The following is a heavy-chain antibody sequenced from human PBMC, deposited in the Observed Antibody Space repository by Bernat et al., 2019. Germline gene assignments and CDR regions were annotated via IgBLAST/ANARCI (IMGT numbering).Heavy chain of an antibody. J-gene: IGHJ4*02. CDR2: ISNGGRST. CDR3: AKGRTTVTTVYFDC. CDR1: GFTFNSYA. V-gene: IGHV3-23*01. D-gene: IGHD4-17*01. Sequence: EVQLLESGGDLVQPGGSLRLSCAASGFTFNSYAMGWVRQVPGKGLEWVSAISNGGRSTYYADSVKGRFTISRDNSKNTMYLQMNSLRAEDTAVYYCAKGRTTVTTVYFDCWGQGTLVTVSS.